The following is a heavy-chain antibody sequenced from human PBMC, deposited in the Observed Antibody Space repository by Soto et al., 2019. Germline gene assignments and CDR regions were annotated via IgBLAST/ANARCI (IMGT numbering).Heavy chain of an antibody. CDR1: GFTFSNYA. D-gene: IGHD7-27*01. J-gene: IGHJ4*02. CDR2: ISGSGAST. V-gene: IGHV3-23*01. Sequence: PGGSLRLSCAASGFTFSNYAMSWVRQAPGKGLQWVSTISGSGASTYYGVSVKGRFTLSRDNSENTLFLQMDSLRAEDTAVYYCAKGDLLTGVAHFDYWGQGTLVTVSS. CDR3: AKGDLLTGVAHFDY.